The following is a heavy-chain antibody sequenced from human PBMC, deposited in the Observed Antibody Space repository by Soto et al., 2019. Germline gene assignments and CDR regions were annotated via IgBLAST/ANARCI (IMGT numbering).Heavy chain of an antibody. D-gene: IGHD5-12*01. CDR1: GVTFSSYA. CDR3: ANEDGYNEAFDY. Sequence: PGGSLRLSCAASGVTFSSYAMSWVRQAPGEGLEWVSAISGSGGSTYYADSVKGRFTISRDNSKNTLYLQMNSLRAEDTAVYYCANEDGYNEAFDYWGQGTLVTVSS. J-gene: IGHJ4*02. CDR2: ISGSGGST. V-gene: IGHV3-23*01.